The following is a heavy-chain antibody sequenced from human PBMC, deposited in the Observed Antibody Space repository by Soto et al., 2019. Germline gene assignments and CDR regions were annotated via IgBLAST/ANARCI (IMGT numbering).Heavy chain of an antibody. CDR3: AKDAVSYNGKGDWFDS. CDR2: IGGSNTDR. J-gene: IGHJ5*01. Sequence: DVQLLQSGGGLVQPGGSLTLSCAASRFIFSDYAMNWVRQAPGKGLGWVSSIGGSNTDRYYADSVKGRFIISRDNSKNTMYLQMNSLRDDDTAVYYCAKDAVSYNGKGDWFDSWGQGTLVTVSS. D-gene: IGHD1-26*01. V-gene: IGHV3-23*01. CDR1: RFIFSDYA.